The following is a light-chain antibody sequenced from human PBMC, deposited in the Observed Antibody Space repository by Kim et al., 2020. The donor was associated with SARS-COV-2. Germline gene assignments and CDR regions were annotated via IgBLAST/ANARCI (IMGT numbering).Light chain of an antibody. CDR2: DVS. CDR1: STDIGTYNF. CDR3: TSYTTTSTLI. J-gene: IGLJ2*01. Sequence: QSALTQPASVSVSPGQSITISCTGTSTDIGTYNFVSWYQQYSGKAPKLLIYDVSERPSGVSNRFSGSKSGNTAFLTISGVQAEDEADYYCTSYTTTSTLISGGGTQLTVL. V-gene: IGLV2-14*03.